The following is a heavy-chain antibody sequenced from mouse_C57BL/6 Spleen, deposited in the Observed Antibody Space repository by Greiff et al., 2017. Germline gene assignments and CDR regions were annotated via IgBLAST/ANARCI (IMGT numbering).Heavy chain of an antibody. V-gene: IGHV1-18*01. CDR3: ARQGYYYGSSYVWYFDV. CDR2: INPNNGGT. J-gene: IGHJ1*03. CDR1: GYTFPDYN. Sequence: EVKLQQSGPELVKPGASVKIPCKASGYTFPDYNMDWVKQSHGKSLEWIGDINPNNGGTIYNQKFKGKATLTVDKSSSTAYMELRSLTSEDTAVYYCARQGYYYGSSYVWYFDVWGTGTTVTVSS. D-gene: IGHD1-1*01.